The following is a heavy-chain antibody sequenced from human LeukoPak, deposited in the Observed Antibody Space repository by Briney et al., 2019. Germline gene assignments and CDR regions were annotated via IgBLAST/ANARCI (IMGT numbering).Heavy chain of an antibody. CDR2: IYYSGST. CDR1: GGSISSSSYY. J-gene: IGHJ4*02. Sequence: PSETLSLTCTVSGGSISSSSYYWGWIRQPPGKGLEWIGSIYYSGSTYYNPSLKSRVTISVDTSKNQFSLKLSSVTAADTAVYYCARGPTYSGYDFFDYWGQGTLVTVSS. CDR3: ARGPTYSGYDFFDY. D-gene: IGHD5-12*01. V-gene: IGHV4-39*07.